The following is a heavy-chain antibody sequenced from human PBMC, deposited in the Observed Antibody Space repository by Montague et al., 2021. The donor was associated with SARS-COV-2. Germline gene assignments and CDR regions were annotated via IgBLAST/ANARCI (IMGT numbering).Heavy chain of an antibody. CDR1: GGSINNYD. V-gene: IGHV4-59*01. CDR3: ARLQGGRRLMDY. D-gene: IGHD5-12*01. J-gene: IGHJ4*02. CDR2: ISEIGST. Sequence: SETLSLTCTVSGGSINNYDWGWIRQPPGKALEYIAYISEIGSTHRNPALKSRVTISVDPSRSQFYLDVNSVTAADTAVYYCARLQGGRRLMDYWGQGTLVTVPS.